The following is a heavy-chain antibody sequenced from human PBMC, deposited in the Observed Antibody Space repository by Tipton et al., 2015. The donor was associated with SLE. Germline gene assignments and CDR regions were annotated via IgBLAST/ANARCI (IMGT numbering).Heavy chain of an antibody. D-gene: IGHD6-19*01. CDR2: INHSGST. J-gene: IGHJ3*02. CDR3: ARAPYRNAWYGAFDI. CDR1: GRSFSGYY. Sequence: TLSLTCAVYGRSFSGYYWSWIRQPPGKGLEWIGEINHSGSTNYNPSLKSRIAISVDTSKNQFSLKLSSVTAADTGVIYCARAPYRNAWYGAFDIWGQGTAVTVSS. V-gene: IGHV4-34*01.